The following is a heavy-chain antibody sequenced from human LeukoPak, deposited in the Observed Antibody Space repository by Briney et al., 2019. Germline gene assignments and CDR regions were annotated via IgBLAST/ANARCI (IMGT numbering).Heavy chain of an antibody. V-gene: IGHV3-23*01. D-gene: IGHD5-18*01. CDR3: AKDYRYTYGFFDY. Sequence: PGGSLRLSCAASGFTFNNYAMSWVRQAPGQGLVWGSGLSGSGGSTHYADSVKGRFTISRDNSKNTLYLQMNSLSAEDTAIYYCAKDYRYTYGFFDYWGQGTLVTVSS. J-gene: IGHJ4*02. CDR2: LSGSGGST. CDR1: GFTFNNYA.